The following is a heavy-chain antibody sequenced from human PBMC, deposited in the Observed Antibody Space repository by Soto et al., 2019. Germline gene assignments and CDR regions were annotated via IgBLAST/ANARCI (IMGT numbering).Heavy chain of an antibody. V-gene: IGHV3-21*01. J-gene: IGHJ6*02. CDR3: ARDGWGFSYGSGSMDV. CDR2: ISSSSSYI. D-gene: IGHD3-10*01. CDR1: GFTFSSYS. Sequence: GGSLRLSCAASGFTFSSYSMNWVRQAPGKGLEWVSSISSSSSYIYYADSVKGRFTISRDNAKNSLYLQMNSLRAEDTAVYYCARDGWGFSYGSGSMDVWGQGTTVTVSS.